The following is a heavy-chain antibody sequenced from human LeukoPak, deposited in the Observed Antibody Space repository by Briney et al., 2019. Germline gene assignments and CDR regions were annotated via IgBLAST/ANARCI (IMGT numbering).Heavy chain of an antibody. CDR2: IYYSGST. D-gene: IGHD4-17*01. Sequence: SETLSLTCTVSGGSISSYYWSWIRQPPGKGLEWIGYIYYSGSTNYNPSLKSRVTISVDTSKNQFSLKLSSVTAADTAVYYCARDRYGYYFDYWGQGTLVTVSS. CDR1: GGSISSYY. CDR3: ARDRYGYYFDY. V-gene: IGHV4-59*01. J-gene: IGHJ4*02.